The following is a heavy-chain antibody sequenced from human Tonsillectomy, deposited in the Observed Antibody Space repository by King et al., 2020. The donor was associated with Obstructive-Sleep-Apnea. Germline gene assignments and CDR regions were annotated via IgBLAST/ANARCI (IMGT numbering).Heavy chain of an antibody. CDR3: AKVQYYGSGNYSNVYGPACDY. Sequence: GGGGGGGGRPGRCLRLSCAASGFTLADYAMPWVRQAPGQGLEWGSGISWNSGTIGYAASVKGRFTISRDNAKNSLYLLMNSLRPDDTALYYCAKVQYYGSGNYSNVYGPACDYWGQGTLVTVAS. J-gene: IGHJ4*02. CDR2: ISWNSGTI. CDR1: GFTLADYA. V-gene: IGHV3-9*01. D-gene: IGHD3-10*01.